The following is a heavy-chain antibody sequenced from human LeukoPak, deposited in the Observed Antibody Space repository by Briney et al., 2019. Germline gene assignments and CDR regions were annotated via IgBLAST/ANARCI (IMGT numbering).Heavy chain of an antibody. J-gene: IGHJ4*02. Sequence: VASVKVSCKASGGTFSSYAISWVRQAPGQGLEWMGGIIPIFGTANYAQKFQGRVTITTDESTSTAYMELSSLRSEDTAVYYCAREYGGNSAVDFDYWGQGTLVTVSS. CDR1: GGTFSSYA. CDR3: AREYGGNSAVDFDY. D-gene: IGHD4-23*01. V-gene: IGHV1-69*05. CDR2: IIPIFGTA.